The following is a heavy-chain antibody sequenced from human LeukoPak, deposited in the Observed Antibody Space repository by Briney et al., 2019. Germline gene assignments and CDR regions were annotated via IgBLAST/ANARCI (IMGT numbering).Heavy chain of an antibody. CDR1: GGSISSYY. V-gene: IGHV4-4*07. CDR3: ARDSDVYWFDP. D-gene: IGHD3-16*01. Sequence: PSETLSLTCTVSGGSISSYYWSRIRQPAGKALEWIGRIYTSGSTNYNPSLKSRVTMSVGTSKNQFSLKLSSVTAADTAVYYCARDSDVYWFDPWGQGTLVTVSS. CDR2: IYTSGST. J-gene: IGHJ5*02.